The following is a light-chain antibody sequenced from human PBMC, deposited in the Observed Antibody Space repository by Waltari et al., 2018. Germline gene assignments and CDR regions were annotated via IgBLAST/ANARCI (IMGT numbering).Light chain of an antibody. CDR1: QAISTF. CDR3: QQYSTFPPT. Sequence: DIQMTQSPSSLSPSVGDRVILTCRASQAISTFLACFQLKPGQAPKSLIYAASTLQTGVSSNFSGSGAETDFTLSISSLQPGDCATYYCQQYSTFPPTFGGGTRVEI. V-gene: IGKV1-16*02. J-gene: IGKJ4*01. CDR2: AAS.